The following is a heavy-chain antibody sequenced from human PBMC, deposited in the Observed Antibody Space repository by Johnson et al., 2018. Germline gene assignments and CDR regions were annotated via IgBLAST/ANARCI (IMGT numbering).Heavy chain of an antibody. V-gene: IGHV1-69*12. J-gene: IGHJ6*02. D-gene: IGHD3-16*01. CDR1: GGTFSSYA. CDR2: IIPIFGTA. Sequence: QVQLVQSGAEVKKPGSSVKVSCKASGGTFSSYAISWVRQAPGQGLEWMGGIIPIFGTANDAQKIQGRVTITADESTSPAYMELSSLRSEDTAVDYCARTPMQGGGMDVWGQGTTVTVSS. CDR3: ARTPMQGGGMDV.